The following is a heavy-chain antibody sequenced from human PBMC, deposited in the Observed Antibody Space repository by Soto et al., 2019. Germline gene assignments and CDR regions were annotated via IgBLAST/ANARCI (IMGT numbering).Heavy chain of an antibody. CDR2: IIPVFGII. CDR1: GGNPSNSA. Sequence: QVHLLLQSGAEVKKPGSSVKVACKASGGNPSNSAISWVRQAPGQGLEWMGGIIPVFGIISHAQNFQGRVTITADESTSTAYMELSSLRCEDTPVYFCAGGRIVVAGSSAYYSMDVWGQGTTVTVSS. V-gene: IGHV1-69*01. CDR3: AGGRIVVAGSSAYYSMDV. J-gene: IGHJ6*02. D-gene: IGHD6-19*01.